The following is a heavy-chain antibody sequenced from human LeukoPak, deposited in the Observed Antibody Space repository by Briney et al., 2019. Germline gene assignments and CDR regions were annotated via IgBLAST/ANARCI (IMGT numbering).Heavy chain of an antibody. D-gene: IGHD3-10*01. Sequence: AGGSLRLSWAASGFTVSSNYMSWVRQAPGKGLEWVSVIYSGGSTYYADSVKGRFTISRDNSKNTLYLQMNSLRAEDTAVYYCARDRIRKRWFGESHYYYYGMNVWGQGTTVTVSS. CDR2: IYSGGST. CDR1: GFTVSSNY. J-gene: IGHJ6*02. CDR3: ARDRIRKRWFGESHYYYYGMNV. V-gene: IGHV3-53*01.